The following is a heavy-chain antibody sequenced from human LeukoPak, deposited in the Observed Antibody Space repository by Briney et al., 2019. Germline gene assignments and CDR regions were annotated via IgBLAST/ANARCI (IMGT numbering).Heavy chain of an antibody. V-gene: IGHV3-21*01. CDR3: ARYYYDSSGYFPAFDY. Sequence: GGSLRLSCAASGFTFSTYTMNWVRQAPGKGLEWVSSISSSSSYIYYADSVKGRFTISRDNAKNSLYLQMNSLRAEDTAVYYCARYYYDSSGYFPAFDYWGQGTLVTVSS. J-gene: IGHJ4*02. CDR2: ISSSSSYI. CDR1: GFTFSTYT. D-gene: IGHD3-22*01.